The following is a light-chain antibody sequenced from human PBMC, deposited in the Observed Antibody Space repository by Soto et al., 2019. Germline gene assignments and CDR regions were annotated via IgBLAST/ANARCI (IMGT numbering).Light chain of an antibody. J-gene: IGKJ4*01. CDR1: QSVSSN. Sequence: IVMTQSPATLSVSPGERATLSCRASQSVSSNLAWYQQKPGQVPRLLIYGASTRATGMPARFSGSGSGTEFTLIISSLQSEDFAVYYCQQYNKWPLTFVGGTKVEIK. V-gene: IGKV3-15*01. CDR2: GAS. CDR3: QQYNKWPLT.